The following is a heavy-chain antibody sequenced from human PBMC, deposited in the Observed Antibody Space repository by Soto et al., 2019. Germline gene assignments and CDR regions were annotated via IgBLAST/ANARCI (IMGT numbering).Heavy chain of an antibody. J-gene: IGHJ6*02. CDR1: GYTFTSYG. CDR2: ISAYNGNT. D-gene: IGHD2-2*02. CDR3: ASGYCSSTSCYRGLQNYYYYYGMDV. Sequence: ASVKVSCKASGYTFTSYGISWVRQAPGQGLEWMGWISAYNGNTNYAQKLQGRVTMTTDTSTSTAYMELRSLRSDDTAVYYCASGYCSSTSCYRGLQNYYYYYGMDVWGQGTTVTV. V-gene: IGHV1-18*04.